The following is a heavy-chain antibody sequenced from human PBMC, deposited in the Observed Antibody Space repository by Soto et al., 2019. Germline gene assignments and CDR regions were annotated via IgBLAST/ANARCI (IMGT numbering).Heavy chain of an antibody. CDR1: GGPIRCSSHY. D-gene: IGHD1-1*01. CDR2: IDESGDS. V-gene: IGHV4-39*02. CDR3: AREGGYVDY. Sequence: NPSETLSLTCTVSGGPIRCSSHYWGWIRQSPGTGLEWIGSIDESGDSYYNPSLKSRVTISVDTSKNQFSLKLISVTGADSAIYYCAREGGYVDYWGQGTLVTVSS. J-gene: IGHJ4*02.